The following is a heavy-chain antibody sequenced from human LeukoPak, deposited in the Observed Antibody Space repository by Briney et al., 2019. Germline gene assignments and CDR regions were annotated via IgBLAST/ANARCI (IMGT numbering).Heavy chain of an antibody. Sequence: SQTLSLTCALSGDSVSSNSAAWNWFRQSPSRGLEWLGRTYYRSKWYNDYAVSVKSRITINPDTSKNQFSLQLNSVTPEDTAVYYCARQESGVVPAALLPWGQGTLVTVSS. CDR3: ARQESGVVPAALLP. V-gene: IGHV6-1*01. D-gene: IGHD2-2*01. J-gene: IGHJ5*02. CDR1: GDSVSSNSAA. CDR2: TYYRSKWYN.